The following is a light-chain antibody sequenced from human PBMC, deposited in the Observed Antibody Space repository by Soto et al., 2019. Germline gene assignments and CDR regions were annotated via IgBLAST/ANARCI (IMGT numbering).Light chain of an antibody. CDR1: SSDVGGYNY. J-gene: IGLJ2*01. V-gene: IGLV2-14*01. CDR2: DVS. Sequence: QSALTQPASVSGSPGQSITISCTGTSSDVGGYNYVSWYQQHPGKAPKLMIYDVSHRPSGVSNRFSGSKSANTASLTISGLQAEDEADYYCSSYTRSTTHVVFGGGTKLTVL. CDR3: SSYTRSTTHVV.